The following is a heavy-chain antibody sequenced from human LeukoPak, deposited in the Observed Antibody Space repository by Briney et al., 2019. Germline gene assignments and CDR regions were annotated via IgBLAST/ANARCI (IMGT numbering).Heavy chain of an antibody. CDR2: IRYDGSNK. CDR3: AKQLVITFGGVIPRLDAFGI. CDR1: GFTFSSYG. Sequence: GGSLRLSCAASGFTFSSYGMHWVRQAPGKGLEWVAFIRYDGSNKYYADSVKGRFTISRDNSKNTLYLQMNSLRAEDTAVYYCAKQLVITFGGVIPRLDAFGIWGQGTMVTVSS. D-gene: IGHD3-16*02. V-gene: IGHV3-30*02. J-gene: IGHJ3*02.